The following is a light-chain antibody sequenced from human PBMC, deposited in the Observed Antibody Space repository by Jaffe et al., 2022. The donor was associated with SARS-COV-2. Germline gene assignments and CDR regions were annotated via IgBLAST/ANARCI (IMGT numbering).Light chain of an antibody. CDR3: QQYANSPLT. Sequence: EIVLTQSPGTLSLSPGERATLSCRASRSVSLSHLAWYQKKPGQAPRLLIFNASNRPTGIPDRFSGSGSGTDFTLTISRLQPEDFAVYYCQQYANSPLTFGGGTKVEIK. J-gene: IGKJ4*01. CDR2: NAS. V-gene: IGKV3-20*01. CDR1: RSVSLSH.